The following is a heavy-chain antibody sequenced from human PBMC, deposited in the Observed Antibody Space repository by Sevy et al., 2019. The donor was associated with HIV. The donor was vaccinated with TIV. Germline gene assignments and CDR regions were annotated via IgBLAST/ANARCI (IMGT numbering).Heavy chain of an antibody. J-gene: IGHJ3*02. CDR2: IKQDGSEK. Sequence: GGSLRLSCAASGFSFTWYWMSWVRQTPEKGLEWVANIKQDGSEKNYVDSVKGRFTISRDNAKNSLYLQMNTLRAEDTAVYYCPTTGGSRPNAAFDTWGQGTTVTVSS. V-gene: IGHV3-7*01. CDR1: GFSFTWYW. D-gene: IGHD2-8*02. CDR3: PTTGGSRPNAAFDT.